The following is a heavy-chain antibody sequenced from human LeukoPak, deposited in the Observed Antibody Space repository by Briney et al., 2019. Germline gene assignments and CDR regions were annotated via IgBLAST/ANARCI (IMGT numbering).Heavy chain of an antibody. V-gene: IGHV1-69*13. CDR1: GCAFSSYA. Sequence: PQAAVKVSCMASGCAFSSYAISWVRQAPGQGLEWMGGIIPIFGTANYAQKFQGRVTITADESTSTAYMELSSLRSEDTAVYYCARPQWELSNWDYYYHGMDVWGQGTTVIVSS. CDR2: IIPIFGTA. J-gene: IGHJ6*02. CDR3: ARPQWELSNWDYYYHGMDV. D-gene: IGHD1-26*01.